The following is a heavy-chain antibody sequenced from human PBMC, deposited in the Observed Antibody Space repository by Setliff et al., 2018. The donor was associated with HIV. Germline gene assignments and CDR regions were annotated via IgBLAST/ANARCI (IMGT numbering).Heavy chain of an antibody. D-gene: IGHD3-3*01. CDR1: GGSISSGDYY. V-gene: IGHV4-39*07. CDR2: IFSSGST. J-gene: IGHJ5*02. Sequence: SETLSLTCTVSGGSISSGDYYWGWIRQPPGKGLQWIGHIFSSGSTYYNPSLKSRVTISVDTSKNQFSLKLSSVTAADTAVYYCARVVGSTPYNFWSGYPYVYWFDPWGQGTLVTVSS. CDR3: ARVVGSTPYNFWSGYPYVYWFDP.